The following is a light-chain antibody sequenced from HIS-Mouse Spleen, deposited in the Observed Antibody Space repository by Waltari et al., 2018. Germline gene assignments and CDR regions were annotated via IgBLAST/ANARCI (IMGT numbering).Light chain of an antibody. CDR1: SSDVGGYNY. CDR3: SSYAGSNNLV. Sequence: QSALTQPPSASGSPGQSVTISCTGTSSDVGGYNYVSWYQQHPGKAPKLMIYGVSQRPSGVPDLFSGSKSGNTASLTVSGVQAEDEADYYCSSYAGSNNLVFGGGTKLTVL. J-gene: IGLJ3*02. CDR2: GVS. V-gene: IGLV2-8*01.